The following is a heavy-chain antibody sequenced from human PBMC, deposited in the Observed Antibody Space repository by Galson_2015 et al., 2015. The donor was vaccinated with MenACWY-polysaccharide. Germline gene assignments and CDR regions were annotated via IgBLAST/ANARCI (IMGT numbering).Heavy chain of an antibody. CDR2: IQYDGSNK. J-gene: IGHJ3*02. CDR3: ARGASQVGGLASWSFDI. V-gene: IGHV3-33*01. CDR1: GSRFRNSG. D-gene: IGHD1-26*01. Sequence: LRLSRAASGSRFRNSGLHWVRQAPGTGLEWVAVIQYDGSNKVYADSVKGRFTISEDNSENTLYLQMNSLRAEDTAVYYCARGASQVGGLASWSFDIWGPGTMVTVSS.